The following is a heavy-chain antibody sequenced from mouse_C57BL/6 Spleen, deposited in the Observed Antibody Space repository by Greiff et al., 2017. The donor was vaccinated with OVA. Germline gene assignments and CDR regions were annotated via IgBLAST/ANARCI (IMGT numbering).Heavy chain of an antibody. D-gene: IGHD1-1*01. CDR3: ARKGCGSCYEAMDY. J-gene: IGHJ4*01. Sequence: VQLQQSGPELVKPGASVKLSCKASGYAFSSYWMNWVQQRPGKGLEWIGRIYPGDGDTNYTGKFKGKATLTADKSYSTAYLQLSSLTSEDSAVYCCARKGCGSCYEAMDYWGKGTSVTVSS. CDR1: GYAFSSYW. CDR2: IYPGDGDT. V-gene: IGHV1-82*01.